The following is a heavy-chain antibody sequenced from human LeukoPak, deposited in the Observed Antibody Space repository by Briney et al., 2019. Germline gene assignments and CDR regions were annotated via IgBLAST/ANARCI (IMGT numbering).Heavy chain of an antibody. D-gene: IGHD6-13*01. CDR1: GASISGYY. V-gene: IGHV4-4*07. J-gene: IGHJ4*02. Sequence: PSETLSLTCTVSGASISGYYWSWIRQPAGKGLEWIGRIYNNGDTKYNPSLKSRVTMSVDTSKNQFSLKLSSVIAADTAVYFCAREAATAAHLHYWGQGTLVTVSS. CDR2: IYNNGDT. CDR3: AREAATAAHLHY.